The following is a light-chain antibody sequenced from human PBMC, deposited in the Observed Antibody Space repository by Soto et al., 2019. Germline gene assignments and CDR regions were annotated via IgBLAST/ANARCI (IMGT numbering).Light chain of an antibody. V-gene: IGKV1-39*01. CDR3: QQTYSSFRT. J-gene: IGKJ4*01. CDR2: GAS. Sequence: DIQMTQSPSSLSASVGDRVTITCRASESIATWLNWYQQKAGKAPNLLIYGASSLQSGVPSRFSGSGSGTDFSLTISSLQPEDFATYYCQQTYSSFRTFGGGTKVDI. CDR1: ESIATW.